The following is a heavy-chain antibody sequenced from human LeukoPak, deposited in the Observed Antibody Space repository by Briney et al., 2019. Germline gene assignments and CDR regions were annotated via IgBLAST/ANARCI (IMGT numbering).Heavy chain of an antibody. J-gene: IGHJ4*02. D-gene: IGHD3-10*01. CDR2: ISGSGGST. CDR1: GFTFSSYA. V-gene: IGHV3-23*01. CDR3: AKTGRPMVRGVIDY. Sequence: PGASLRLSCAASGFTFSSYAMSWVRQAPGKGLEWVSAISGSGGSTYYADSVKGRFTISRDNSKNTLYLQMNSLRAEDTAVYYCAKTGRPMVRGVIDYWGQGTLVTVSS.